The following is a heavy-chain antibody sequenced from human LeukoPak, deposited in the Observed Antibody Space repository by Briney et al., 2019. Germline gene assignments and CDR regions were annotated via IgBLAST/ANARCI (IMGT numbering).Heavy chain of an antibody. J-gene: IGHJ3*02. CDR1: GGSISSYY. Sequence: PSETLSLTCTVSGGSISSYYWSWIRQPPGKGLEWIGYIYYSGSGSTNYNPSLKSRVSISVDTSKNHFSLKLSSVTAADTAVYYCARGVGSGDHGAFDIWGQGTMVTVSS. CDR2: IYYSGSGST. D-gene: IGHD2-21*02. CDR3: ARGVGSGDHGAFDI. V-gene: IGHV4-59*08.